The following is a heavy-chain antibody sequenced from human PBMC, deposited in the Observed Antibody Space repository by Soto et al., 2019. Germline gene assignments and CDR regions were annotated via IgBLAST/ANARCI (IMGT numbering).Heavy chain of an antibody. V-gene: IGHV4-31*03. CDR3: AIDDSYDSSGYYSRVFAY. J-gene: IGHJ4*02. CDR1: GGSISSGGYY. D-gene: IGHD3-22*01. CDR2: IYYSGST. Sequence: SETLSLTCTVSGGSISSGGYYWSWIRQHPGKGLEWIGYIYYSGSTYYNPSLKSRVTISVDTSKNQFSLKLSSVTAADTAVYYCAIDDSYDSSGYYSRVFAYWGQGTLVTVSS.